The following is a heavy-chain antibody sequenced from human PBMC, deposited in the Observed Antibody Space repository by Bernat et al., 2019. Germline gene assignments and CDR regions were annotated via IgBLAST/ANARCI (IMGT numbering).Heavy chain of an antibody. CDR2: ISGSGGNT. CDR1: GFTFNRHA. CDR3: ARVEDGVRDY. D-gene: IGHD3-10*01. V-gene: IGHV3-23*01. Sequence: EVQLLESGGGLVQPGGSQRLSCAASGFTFNRHAMSWVRQAPGKGLEWVSAISGSGGNTYYADSVKGRFTISRDNSKDTLYLQMNSLRAEDTAVYYCARVEDGVRDYWGQGTLVTVSS. J-gene: IGHJ4*02.